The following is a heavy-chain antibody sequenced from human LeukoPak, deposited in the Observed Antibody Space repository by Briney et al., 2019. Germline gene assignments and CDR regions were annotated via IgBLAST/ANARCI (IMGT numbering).Heavy chain of an antibody. D-gene: IGHD1-26*01. V-gene: IGHV3-21*04. CDR3: AKELGRSIVGATKEWGKFDY. J-gene: IGHJ4*02. CDR2: ITSSSSYI. Sequence: GGSLRLSCAVSGFIFSSYSMNWVRQAPGKGLEWVSSITSSSSYIYYADSVKGRFTISRDNAKNSLYLQMNSLRAEDTAVYYCAKELGRSIVGATKEWGKFDYWGQGTLVTVSS. CDR1: GFIFSSYS.